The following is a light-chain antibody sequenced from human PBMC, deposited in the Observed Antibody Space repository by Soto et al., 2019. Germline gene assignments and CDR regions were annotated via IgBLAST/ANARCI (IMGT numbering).Light chain of an antibody. CDR1: SSDVVAYNS. CDR2: KGT. V-gene: IGLV2-23*01. CDR3: CSSAPESTPV. Sequence: QSPLAQPSSVSGSPGQSITISCTGPSSDVVAYNSVSWYQQHPHRAPQVIIYKGTQRPSGVSNRFPGSTSGNAASLTISALQADDEADYFSCSSAPESTPVFGTGTKVTVL. J-gene: IGLJ1*01.